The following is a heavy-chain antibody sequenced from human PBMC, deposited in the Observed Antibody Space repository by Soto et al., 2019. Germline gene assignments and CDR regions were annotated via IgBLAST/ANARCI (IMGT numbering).Heavy chain of an antibody. CDR3: ARHLANTMIVVVITNWFDP. V-gene: IGHV4-39*01. CDR1: GVSISSSSYY. Sequence: SETLSLTCTVSGVSISSSSYYWGWIRQPPGKGLEWIGSIYYSGSTYYNPSLKSRVTISVDTSKNQFSLKLSSVTAADTAVYYCARHLANTMIVVVITNWFDPWGQGTLVTVSS. D-gene: IGHD3-22*01. CDR2: IYYSGST. J-gene: IGHJ5*02.